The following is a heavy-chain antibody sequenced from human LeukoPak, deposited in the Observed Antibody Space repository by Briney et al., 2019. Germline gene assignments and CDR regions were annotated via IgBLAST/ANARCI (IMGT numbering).Heavy chain of an antibody. CDR3: ARDSLRAALHYMDV. D-gene: IGHD4-11*01. Sequence: GGSLRLSCAASGFTFSSYDMNWVRQVPGRGLEWLALISYDGSIKYYADSVKGRFTISRDNSKYTFYLQLNTLRAEDTAVYYCARDSLRAALHYMDVWGKGATVTVSS. V-gene: IGHV3-30*04. CDR1: GFTFSSYD. J-gene: IGHJ6*03. CDR2: ISYDGSIK.